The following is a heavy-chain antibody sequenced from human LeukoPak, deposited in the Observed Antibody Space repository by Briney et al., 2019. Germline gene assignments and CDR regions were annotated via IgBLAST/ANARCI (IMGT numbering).Heavy chain of an antibody. Sequence: SETLSLTCTVSGGSIDIYYWNWIRQPPGKGLEWLGYIYYSGSTNYNPSLKSRVTISVDTSKNQFSLKLRSVTAADTAVYYCARGSSSSGNYWGQGTLVTVSS. CDR2: IYYSGST. V-gene: IGHV4-59*01. J-gene: IGHJ4*02. CDR3: ARGSSSSGNY. D-gene: IGHD6-6*01. CDR1: GGSIDIYY.